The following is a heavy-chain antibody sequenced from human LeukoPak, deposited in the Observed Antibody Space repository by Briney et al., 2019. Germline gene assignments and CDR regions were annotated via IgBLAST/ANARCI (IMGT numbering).Heavy chain of an antibody. CDR1: GFTFNSFF. CDR2: ISQDGSET. V-gene: IGHV3-7*01. CDR3: VRDLGHSRHYFEY. D-gene: IGHD7-27*01. J-gene: IGHJ4*02. Sequence: GGSLRLSCTASGFTFNSFFLNWVRLTPGRELEWVACISQDGSETFYMDSVRGRFIISRDNTKNSLCLQMDSLRAEDTAVYFCVRDLGHSRHYFEYWGQGALVTVSS.